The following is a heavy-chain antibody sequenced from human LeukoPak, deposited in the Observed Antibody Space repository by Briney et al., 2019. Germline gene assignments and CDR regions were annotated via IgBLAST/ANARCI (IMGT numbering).Heavy chain of an antibody. CDR3: ARDLLSRSFYGMDV. V-gene: IGHV3-48*04. D-gene: IGHD3-16*01. Sequence: GGSLRLSCAASGFTFSSYGMHWVRQAPGKGLEWVSYISSSSRTIYYADSVKGRFTISRDNDKNSLYLQMHSLRAEDTALYYCARDLLSRSFYGMDVWGQGTTVTVSS. CDR2: ISSSSRTI. J-gene: IGHJ6*02. CDR1: GFTFSSYG.